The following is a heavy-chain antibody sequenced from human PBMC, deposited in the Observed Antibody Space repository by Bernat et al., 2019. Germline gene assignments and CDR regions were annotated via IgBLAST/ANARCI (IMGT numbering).Heavy chain of an antibody. J-gene: IGHJ6*02. CDR3: VEDGAALYGDGGMDV. CDR2: VSYDGRNK. Sequence: VQLVESGGGVVQPGRSLRLSCVASGFTFSDSSLHWVRQAPGKGLEWVAVVSYDGRNKYYADSVQARFIISRDDSENTLYMQMDSLKSEDMAVYYCVEDGAALYGDGGMDVWGRGATVTVSS. V-gene: IGHV3-30*04. D-gene: IGHD4-17*01. CDR1: GFTFSDSS.